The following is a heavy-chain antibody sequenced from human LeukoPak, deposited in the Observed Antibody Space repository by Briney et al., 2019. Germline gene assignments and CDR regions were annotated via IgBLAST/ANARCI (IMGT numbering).Heavy chain of an antibody. Sequence: GGSLRLSCAASGFTVSSNYMSWVRQAPGKGLEWVSVIYSGGSTYYADSVKGRFTISRDNSKNMLFLQMNSLRIEDTAVYYCAKEGPGGLNFWGQGTLVTVSS. J-gene: IGHJ4*02. CDR1: GFTVSSNY. V-gene: IGHV3-66*01. CDR2: IYSGGST. CDR3: AKEGPGGLNF. D-gene: IGHD3-10*01.